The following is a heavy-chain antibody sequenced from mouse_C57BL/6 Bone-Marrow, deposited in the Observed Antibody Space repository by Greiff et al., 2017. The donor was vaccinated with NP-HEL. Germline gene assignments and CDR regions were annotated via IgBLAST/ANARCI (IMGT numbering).Heavy chain of an antibody. CDR3: TTGPTVVATRGFAY. CDR1: GFNIKDYY. Sequence: EVQLQQSGAELVRPGASVKLSCTASGFNIKDYYMHWVKQRPEQGLEWIGRIDPEDGDTDYAPKFQGKATMTADTSSNTAYLQLSSLTSEDTAVYYCTTGPTVVATRGFAYWGQGTLVTVSA. D-gene: IGHD1-1*01. V-gene: IGHV14-1*01. CDR2: IDPEDGDT. J-gene: IGHJ3*01.